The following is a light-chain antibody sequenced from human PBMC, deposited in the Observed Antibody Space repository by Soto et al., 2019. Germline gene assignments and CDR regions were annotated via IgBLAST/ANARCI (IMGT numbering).Light chain of an antibody. J-gene: IGKJ1*01. CDR2: GAS. CDR1: QSVSSSY. CDR3: QKYGSSPPWT. Sequence: EIVLTQSPGTLSLSPGERATLSCRASQSVSSSYLAWYQQKPGQAPSLLIYGASSRATGIPDRFSGSGSGTDFTLTISRLEPEDCAVYYCQKYGSSPPWTFGQGTKVESK. V-gene: IGKV3-20*01.